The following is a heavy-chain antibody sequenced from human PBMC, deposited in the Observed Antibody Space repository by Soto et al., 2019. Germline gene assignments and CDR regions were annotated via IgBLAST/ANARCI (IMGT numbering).Heavy chain of an antibody. D-gene: IGHD6-19*01. Sequence: QLQLQESGPGLVKPSETLSLTCTVSGGSISSSSYYWGWIRQPPGKGLEWIGSIYYSGSTYYNPSLKSRVTISVDTSKNQFSLKLSSVTAADTAVYYCARQTDGNSSGWRTPDYWGQGTLVTVSS. CDR1: GGSISSSSYY. V-gene: IGHV4-39*01. CDR2: IYYSGST. J-gene: IGHJ4*02. CDR3: ARQTDGNSSGWRTPDY.